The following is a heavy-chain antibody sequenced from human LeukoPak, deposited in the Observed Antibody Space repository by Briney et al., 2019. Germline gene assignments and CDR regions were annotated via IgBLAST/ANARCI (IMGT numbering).Heavy chain of an antibody. D-gene: IGHD3-22*01. CDR3: ARDWYYYDSSGYYFPFDY. CDR2: ISYDGSNK. Sequence: PGGSLRLSCAASGFPFSSYAMHWVRQAPGKGLEWVAVISYDGSNKYYADSVKGRFTISRDNSKNTLYLQMNSLRAEDTAVYYCARDWYYYDSSGYYFPFDYWGQGTLVTVSS. J-gene: IGHJ4*02. CDR1: GFPFSSYA. V-gene: IGHV3-30-3*01.